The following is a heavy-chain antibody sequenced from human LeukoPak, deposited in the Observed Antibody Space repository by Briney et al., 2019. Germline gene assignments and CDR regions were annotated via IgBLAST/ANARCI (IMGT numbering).Heavy chain of an antibody. Sequence: GGSLRLSCAASGFTFSNYWMHWVRQAPGKGLVWVSRINIDGSSTNNADSVKGRFTISRDNSKNTLYLQMNSLRAEDTAVYYCAKGPTYVYYFDYWGQGTLVTVSS. V-gene: IGHV3-74*01. CDR2: INIDGSST. J-gene: IGHJ4*02. CDR1: GFTFSNYW. CDR3: AKGPTYVYYFDY. D-gene: IGHD3-16*01.